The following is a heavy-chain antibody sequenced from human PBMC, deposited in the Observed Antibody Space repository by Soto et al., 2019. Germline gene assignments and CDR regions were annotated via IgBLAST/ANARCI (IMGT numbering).Heavy chain of an antibody. Sequence: QVQLVQSGAEVKKPGSSVKVSCKASGGTFSSYTISWVRQAPGQGLEWMGRIIPILGIANYAQKFQGRVTITADKSTSTAYMDLSSLRSEDTAVYYCASPYCSSTSCYNYYGMDVWGQGTTVTVSS. CDR1: GGTFSSYT. CDR3: ASPYCSSTSCYNYYGMDV. J-gene: IGHJ6*02. D-gene: IGHD2-2*02. CDR2: IIPILGIA. V-gene: IGHV1-69*02.